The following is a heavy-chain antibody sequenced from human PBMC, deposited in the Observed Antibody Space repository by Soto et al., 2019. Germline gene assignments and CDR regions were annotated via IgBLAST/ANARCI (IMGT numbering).Heavy chain of an antibody. CDR1: GFTFSSYG. V-gene: IGHV3-30*18. CDR3: AKDPYYYDSSAISRPDY. J-gene: IGHJ4*02. D-gene: IGHD3-22*01. CDR2: ISYDGSNK. Sequence: QVQLVESGGGVVQPGRSLRLSCAASGFTFSSYGMHWVRQAPGKGLEWVAVISYDGSNKYYADSVKGRFTISRDNSKNTLYLQMNSLRAEDTAVYYCAKDPYYYDSSAISRPDYWGQGTLVTVSS.